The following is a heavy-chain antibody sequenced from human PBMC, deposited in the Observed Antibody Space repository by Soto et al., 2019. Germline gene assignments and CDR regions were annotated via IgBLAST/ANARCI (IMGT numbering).Heavy chain of an antibody. V-gene: IGHV4-59*08. Sequence: SXTLSLTCTVSGGSISSYYWSWIRQPPGKGLEWIGYIYYSGSTNYNPSLKSRVTISVDTSKNQLPLKLSSVTAADTAVYYCARRWGTTFDYWGQGTLVTVS. CDR1: GGSISSYY. CDR3: ARRWGTTFDY. J-gene: IGHJ4*02. D-gene: IGHD3-16*01. CDR2: IYYSGST.